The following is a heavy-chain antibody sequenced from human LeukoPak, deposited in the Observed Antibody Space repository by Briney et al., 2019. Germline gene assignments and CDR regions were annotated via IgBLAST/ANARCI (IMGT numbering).Heavy chain of an antibody. CDR1: GFTFSSYA. Sequence: GGSLRLSCAASGFTFSSYAMSWVRQAPGKGLEWVSATSGSGISTYYADSVKGRFTISRDNSKNTLHLQMNSLRAEDTAAYYCAKKGVRIAVAGSGDAFDIWGQGTMVTVSS. CDR2: TSGSGIST. D-gene: IGHD6-19*01. V-gene: IGHV3-23*01. CDR3: AKKGVRIAVAGSGDAFDI. J-gene: IGHJ3*02.